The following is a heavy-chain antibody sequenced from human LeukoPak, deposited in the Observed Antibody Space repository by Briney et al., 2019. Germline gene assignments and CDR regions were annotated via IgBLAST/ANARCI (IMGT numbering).Heavy chain of an antibody. D-gene: IGHD4-17*01. CDR3: ARGAYGDYDY. V-gene: IGHV3-23*01. Sequence: GGSLRLSCAASGFTFSSYAVSWVRQAPGKGLEWVSAISARGDSTYYADSVEGRFTISRDNSKNTLYLQMNGLRAEDTALYYCARGAYGDYDYWGQGTLVTVSS. CDR2: ISARGDST. J-gene: IGHJ4*02. CDR1: GFTFSSYA.